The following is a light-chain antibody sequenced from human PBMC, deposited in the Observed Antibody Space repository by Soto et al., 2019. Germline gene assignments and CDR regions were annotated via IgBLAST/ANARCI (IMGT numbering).Light chain of an antibody. V-gene: IGKV3-20*01. CDR3: QQYGSSPFT. CDR2: GAS. J-gene: IGKJ3*01. Sequence: EIVLTQSPGTLSLSPGERATLSCRASQSVSSTFLGWYQQKPGQAPRLLIYGASNRATGIPARFSGSGSGTDFTLTISRLEPEDFAVYYWQQYGSSPFTFGPGTKVDIK. CDR1: QSVSSTF.